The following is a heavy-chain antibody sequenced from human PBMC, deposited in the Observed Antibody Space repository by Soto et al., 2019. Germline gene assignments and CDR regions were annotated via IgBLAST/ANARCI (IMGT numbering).Heavy chain of an antibody. CDR2: VNPNSGGT. Sequence: ASVKVSCKASGYTFTGYYMHWVRRAPGQGLEWMGWVNPNSGGTNYAQKFQGRVTMTRDTSISTAYMELSRLRSDDTAVYYCARDRRDEGAPAGISYGMDVWGQGTTVTVSS. J-gene: IGHJ6*02. CDR3: ARDRRDEGAPAGISYGMDV. CDR1: GYTFTGYY. V-gene: IGHV1-2*02. D-gene: IGHD6-13*01.